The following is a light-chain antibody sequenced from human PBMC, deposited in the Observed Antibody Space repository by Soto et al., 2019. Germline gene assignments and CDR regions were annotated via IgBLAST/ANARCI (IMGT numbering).Light chain of an antibody. V-gene: IGLV2-14*03. CDR2: DVN. Sequence: QSALTQPASVSGSPGQSITISCTGTSRDIGAYNFVSWYQQHPGKAPKLMLYDVNIRPSGVSNRFSGSKSGNTASLTISGLQAEDEADYYCTSWTTSTTMIFGGVTKVTVL. J-gene: IGLJ2*01. CDR1: SRDIGAYNF. CDR3: TSWTTSTTMI.